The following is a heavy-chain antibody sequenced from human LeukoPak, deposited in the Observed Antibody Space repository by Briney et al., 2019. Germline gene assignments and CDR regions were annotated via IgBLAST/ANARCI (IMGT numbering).Heavy chain of an antibody. D-gene: IGHD3-22*01. CDR3: AREGYDRSLDY. J-gene: IGHJ4*02. CDR2: IYYSGST. CDR1: GGSISSYY. V-gene: IGHV4-59*01. Sequence: PSETLSLTCIVSGGSISSYYWSWIRQPPGRGLEWIGYIYYSGSTHQNLTLKSRVSISVDTSKNRFSLKRSSVTAADTAVYYCAREGYDRSLDYWGQGTLVTVSS.